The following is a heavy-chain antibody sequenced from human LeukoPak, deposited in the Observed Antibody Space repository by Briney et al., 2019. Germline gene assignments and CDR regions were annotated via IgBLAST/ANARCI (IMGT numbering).Heavy chain of an antibody. CDR3: ARDPTNYDFWSGPNNWFDP. Sequence: ASVKVSCKASGYTFTGYYMHWVRQAPGQGLERMGWINPNSGGTNYAQKFQGRVTMTRDTSISTAYMELSRLRSDDTAVYYCARDPTNYDFWSGPNNWFDPWGQGTLVTVSS. CDR2: INPNSGGT. V-gene: IGHV1-2*02. CDR1: GYTFTGYY. J-gene: IGHJ5*02. D-gene: IGHD3-3*01.